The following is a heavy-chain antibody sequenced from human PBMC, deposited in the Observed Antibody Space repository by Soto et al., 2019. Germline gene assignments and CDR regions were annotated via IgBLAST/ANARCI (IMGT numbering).Heavy chain of an antibody. CDR3: ARGSSGYISSWYYFDY. CDR2: ISGIGGST. Sequence: GGSLRLSCAASGFTFTSYALSWVRQAPGKGPEWVATISGIGGSTYLADSVKGRLSISRDNYENTVSLLMNSLRAEDKAVYFCARGSSGYISSWYYFDYWGRGTLVTVSS. V-gene: IGHV3-23*01. D-gene: IGHD6-13*01. CDR1: GFTFTSYA. J-gene: IGHJ4*02.